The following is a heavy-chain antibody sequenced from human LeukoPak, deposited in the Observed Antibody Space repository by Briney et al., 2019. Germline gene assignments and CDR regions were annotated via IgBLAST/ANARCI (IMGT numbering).Heavy chain of an antibody. CDR2: IYPGDSDT. J-gene: IGHJ6*03. Sequence: GESLEISCEGAGYIFTSYWIGWVRQLPGKGLEWMGIIYPGDSDTRDSPSFQGQVTISADKSISTAYLQWSSLKASDTAMYYCARLLGRYYYYYMDVWGKGTTVTVSS. CDR1: GYIFTSYW. D-gene: IGHD7-27*01. V-gene: IGHV5-51*01. CDR3: ARLLGRYYYYYMDV.